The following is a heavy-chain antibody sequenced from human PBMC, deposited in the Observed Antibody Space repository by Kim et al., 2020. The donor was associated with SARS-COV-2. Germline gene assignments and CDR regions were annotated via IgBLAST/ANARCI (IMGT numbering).Heavy chain of an antibody. J-gene: IGHJ4*02. CDR1: GFTFSSYA. CDR3: AKDQRDYYGSGSRSSDFDY. V-gene: IGHV3-23*01. Sequence: GGSLRLSCAASGFTFSSYAMSWVRQAPGKGLEWVSAISGSGGSTYYADSVKGRFTISRDNSKNTLYLQMNSLRAEDTAVYYCAKDQRDYYGSGSRSSDFDYWGQGTLVTVSS. D-gene: IGHD3-10*01. CDR2: ISGSGGST.